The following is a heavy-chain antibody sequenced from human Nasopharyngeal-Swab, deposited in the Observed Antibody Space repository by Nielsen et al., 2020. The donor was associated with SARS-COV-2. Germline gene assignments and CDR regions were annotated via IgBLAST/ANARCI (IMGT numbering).Heavy chain of an antibody. D-gene: IGHD6-19*01. CDR1: GFTFSSYA. Sequence: GESLKIFCAASGFTFSSYAMSWVRQAPGKGLEWVSAISGSGGSTYYADSVKGRFTISRDNSKNTLYLQMNSLRAEDTAVYYCAKDRSSSGLDYWGQGTLVTVSS. CDR2: ISGSGGST. V-gene: IGHV3-23*01. CDR3: AKDRSSSGLDY. J-gene: IGHJ4*02.